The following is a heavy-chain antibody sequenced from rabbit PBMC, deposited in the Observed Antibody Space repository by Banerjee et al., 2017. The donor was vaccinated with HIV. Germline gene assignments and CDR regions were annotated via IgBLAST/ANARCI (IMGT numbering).Heavy chain of an antibody. CDR3: ARSMAGLQVNL. Sequence: QEQLVESGGGLVQPEGSLTLTCKASGFDFSSNGMCWVRQAPGKGLEWIGCINTGDGTTYYASWAKGRFTISKTSSTTVTLQMTSLTDADTATYFCARSMAGLQVNLWGQGTLVTVS. CDR2: INTGDGTT. V-gene: IGHV1S47*01. J-gene: IGHJ4*01. D-gene: IGHD4-1*01. CDR1: GFDFSSNG.